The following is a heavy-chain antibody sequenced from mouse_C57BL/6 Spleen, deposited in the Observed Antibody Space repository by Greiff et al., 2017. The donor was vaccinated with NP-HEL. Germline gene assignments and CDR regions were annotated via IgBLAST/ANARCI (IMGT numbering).Heavy chain of an antibody. D-gene: IGHD4-1*01. CDR2: IWTGGGT. J-gene: IGHJ4*01. Sequence: VQLQQSGPGLVAPSQSLSITCTVSGFSLTSYAISWVRQPPGKGLEWLGVIWTGGGTNYNSALKSRMSISKDDSKSQVFLKMISLQTDDTARYYCARKGTGTVYAMDFWGKGTSVTVSS. V-gene: IGHV2-9-1*01. CDR1: GFSLTSYA. CDR3: ARKGTGTVYAMDF.